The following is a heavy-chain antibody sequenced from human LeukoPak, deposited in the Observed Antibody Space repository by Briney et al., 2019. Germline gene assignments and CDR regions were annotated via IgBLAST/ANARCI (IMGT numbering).Heavy chain of an antibody. CDR1: GYSLTSYW. Sequence: HGESLKISCKGSGYSLTSYWIAWVRQVPGKGLEWMGIIYPSDSHTRYSPSFQGQVTISADKSINTAYLHWNSLKASDTAMYYCARHELGVSAISYYFDYWGQGTLVTVSS. J-gene: IGHJ4*02. D-gene: IGHD2-21*02. CDR3: ARHELGVSAISYYFDY. V-gene: IGHV5-51*01. CDR2: IYPSDSHT.